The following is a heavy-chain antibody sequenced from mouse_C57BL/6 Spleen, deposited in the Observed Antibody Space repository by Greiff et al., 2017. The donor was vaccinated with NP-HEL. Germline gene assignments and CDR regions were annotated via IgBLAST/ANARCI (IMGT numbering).Heavy chain of an antibody. CDR1: GYAFSSYW. J-gene: IGHJ4*01. CDR2: IYPGDGDT. V-gene: IGHV1-80*01. CDR3: ARYIPNNAMDY. Sequence: VQLQESGAELVKPGASVKISCKASGYAFSSYWMNWVKQRPGKGLEWIGQIYPGDGDTNYNGKFKGKATLTADKSSSTAYMQLSSLTSEDSAVYFCARYIPNNAMDYWGQGTSVTVSS. D-gene: IGHD1-3*01.